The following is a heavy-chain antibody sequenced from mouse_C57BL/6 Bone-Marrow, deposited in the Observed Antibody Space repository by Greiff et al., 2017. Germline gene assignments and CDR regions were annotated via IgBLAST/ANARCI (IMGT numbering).Heavy chain of an antibody. CDR1: GYTFTSYW. D-gene: IGHD2-5*01. CDR3: ARSGAYYSNYIDY. CDR2: INPSNGGT. V-gene: IGHV1-53*01. J-gene: IGHJ2*01. Sequence: QVQLQQSGTELVKPGASVKLSCKASGYTFTSYWMHWVKQRPGQGLEWIGNINPSNGGTNYNEKFKSKATLTVDKSSSTAYMQLSSLTSEDSAVYYCARSGAYYSNYIDYWGQGTPLTVSS.